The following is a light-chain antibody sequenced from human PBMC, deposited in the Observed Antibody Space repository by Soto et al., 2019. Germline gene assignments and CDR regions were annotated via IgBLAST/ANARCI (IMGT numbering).Light chain of an antibody. CDR2: KDN. CDR1: ALPKKY. J-gene: IGLJ1*01. V-gene: IGLV3-25*03. Sequence: SYELTQSPSVSVSPGQTARITCSGDALPKKYVYWYQLRPGQAPLLIVYKDNERPSGIPERFSGSSSGPTATLTISGVQAEDEADYYCQSIDGTGSLYVFGGGTKV. CDR3: QSIDGTGSLYV.